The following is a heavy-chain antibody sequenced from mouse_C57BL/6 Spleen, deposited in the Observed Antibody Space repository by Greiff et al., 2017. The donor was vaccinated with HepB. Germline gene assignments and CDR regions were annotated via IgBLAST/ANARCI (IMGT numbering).Heavy chain of an antibody. CDR1: GFTFSDYY. D-gene: IGHD2-3*01. V-gene: IGHV5-12*01. J-gene: IGHJ4*01. CDR3: ARLDGYPLYAMDY. Sequence: EVMLVESGGGLVQPGGSLKLSCAASGFTFSDYYMYWVRQTPEKRLEWVAYISNGGGSTYYPDTVKGRFTISRDNAKNTLYLQMSRLKSEDTAMYYCARLDGYPLYAMDYWGQGTSVTVSS. CDR2: ISNGGGST.